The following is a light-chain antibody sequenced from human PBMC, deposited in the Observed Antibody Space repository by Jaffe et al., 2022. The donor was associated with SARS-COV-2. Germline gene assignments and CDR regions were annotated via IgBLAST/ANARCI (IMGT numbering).Light chain of an antibody. V-gene: IGKV1-39*01. Sequence: DIQMTQSPSSLSASVGDRVTITCRASQSISSYLNWYQQKPGKAPKLLIYAASSLQSGVPSRFSGSGSGTDFTLTISSLQPEDFATYYCQQSYSTLWIFGQGTKLEIK. CDR3: QQSYSTLWI. J-gene: IGKJ2*04. CDR2: AAS. CDR1: QSISSY.